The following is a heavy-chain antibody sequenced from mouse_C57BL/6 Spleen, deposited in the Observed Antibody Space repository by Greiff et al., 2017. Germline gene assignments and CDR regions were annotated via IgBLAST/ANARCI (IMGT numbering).Heavy chain of an antibody. Sequence: DVKLQESGEGLVKPGGSLKLSCAASGFTFSSYAMSWVRQTPEKRLEWVAYISSGGDYIYYADTVKGRFTISRDNARNTLYLQMSSLKSEDTAMYYCTREQYDYDPYYYAMDYWGQGTSVTVSS. V-gene: IGHV5-9-1*02. CDR1: GFTFSSYA. CDR3: TREQYDYDPYYYAMDY. CDR2: ISSGGDYI. D-gene: IGHD2-4*01. J-gene: IGHJ4*01.